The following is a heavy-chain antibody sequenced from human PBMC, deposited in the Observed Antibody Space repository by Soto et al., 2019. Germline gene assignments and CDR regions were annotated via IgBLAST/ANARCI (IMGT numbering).Heavy chain of an antibody. Sequence: QVQLVQSGAEVKKPGSSVKVSCKASGGTFSSYAISWVRQAPGQGLEWMGGIIPIFGTANYAQKFQGRVTITADESTSTAYMELSRMRSEDTAVYYCARGVWELLLCYYGMDVWGQGTTVTVSS. J-gene: IGHJ6*01. CDR1: GGTFSSYA. V-gene: IGHV1-69*01. CDR3: ARGVWELLLCYYGMDV. CDR2: IIPIFGTA. D-gene: IGHD1-26*01.